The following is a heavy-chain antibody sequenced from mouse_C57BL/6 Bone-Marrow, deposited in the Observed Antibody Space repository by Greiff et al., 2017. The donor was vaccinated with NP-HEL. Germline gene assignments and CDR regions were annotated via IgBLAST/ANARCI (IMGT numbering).Heavy chain of an antibody. CDR2: IRLKSDNYAT. Sequence: EVHLVESGGGLVQPGGSMKLSCVASGFTFSNYWMNWVRQSPEQGLEWVGQIRLKSDNYATHDAVSGKGRLTISRDDSKSRVYLQMNNLRAEDTGIYYCAGATWLAGRYFDVWGTGTTVTVSS. CDR3: AGATWLAGRYFDV. V-gene: IGHV6-3*01. J-gene: IGHJ1*03. D-gene: IGHD6-1*01. CDR1: GFTFSNYW.